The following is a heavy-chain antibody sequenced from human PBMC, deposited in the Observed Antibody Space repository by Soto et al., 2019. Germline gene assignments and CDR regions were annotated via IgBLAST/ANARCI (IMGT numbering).Heavy chain of an antibody. D-gene: IGHD2-15*01. V-gene: IGHV4-39*01. J-gene: IGHJ4*02. CDR2: IDNNGVT. CDR1: GGSVYSNGHY. CDR3: GKILVGATGHTDADS. Sequence: SETLSLTCIVSGGSVYSNGHYWGWIRQPPGKGLEWIGSIDNNGVTNYNSSLKSRVTISRDTAKNQFSLRLTSVTAADTAVYYCGKILVGATGHTDADSWGPGTLVTVSS.